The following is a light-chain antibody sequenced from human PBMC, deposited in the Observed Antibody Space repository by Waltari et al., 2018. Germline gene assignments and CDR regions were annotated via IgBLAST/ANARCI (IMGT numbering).Light chain of an antibody. CDR2: AAS. J-gene: IGKJ1*01. CDR1: QSISSY. V-gene: IGKV1-39*01. CDR3: QQISSQTLT. Sequence: DIQMTQSPFSLSASVGDRVTITCRASQSISSYLNWYQQKPGQAPKLLIYAASSLQSGIPSRFSGSGSGRSFPLSLSRLHPEDFATYCCQQISSQTLTFGHWTKVEL.